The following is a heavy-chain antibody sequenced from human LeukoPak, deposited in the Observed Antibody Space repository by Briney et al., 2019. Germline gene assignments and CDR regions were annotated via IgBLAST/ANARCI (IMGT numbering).Heavy chain of an antibody. CDR1: GFTFSSYA. V-gene: IGHV3-23*01. J-gene: IGHJ6*03. D-gene: IGHD2-2*02. CDR3: AKISGCSSTSCYTIRDYYYMDV. CDR2: ISGSGGST. Sequence: GGSPRLSCAASGFTFSSYAMSWVRQAPGKGLEWVSAISGSGGSTYYADSVKGRFTISRDNSKNTLYLQMNSLRAEDTAVYYCAKISGCSSTSCYTIRDYYYMDVWGKGTTVTVSS.